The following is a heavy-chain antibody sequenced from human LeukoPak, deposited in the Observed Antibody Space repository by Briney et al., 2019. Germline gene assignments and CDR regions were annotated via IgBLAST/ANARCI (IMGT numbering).Heavy chain of an antibody. CDR3: ARYVPVKTGTTRASFDY. CDR1: VGSFSDYD. CDR2: INQSGST. D-gene: IGHD1-1*01. V-gene: IGHV4-34*01. J-gene: IGHJ4*02. Sequence: SETLSLTCAVYVGSFSDYDWSGIRHPPGKGLEWIGEINQSGSTNCAPSLKSRVSMSIDTSKSQFSLNLRSVTAADTAVYYCARYVPVKTGTTRASFDYWGQGALVTVSS.